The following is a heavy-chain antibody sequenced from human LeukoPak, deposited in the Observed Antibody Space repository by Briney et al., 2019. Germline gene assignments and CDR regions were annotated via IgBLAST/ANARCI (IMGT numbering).Heavy chain of an antibody. CDR3: ARVSSTVYYDTLGY. CDR2: IYSGGST. CDR1: GFTVSSNY. J-gene: IGHJ4*02. D-gene: IGHD3-22*01. Sequence: GGSLRLSCAASGFTVSSNYMSWVRQAPGKGLEWVSVIYSGGSTYYADSVKGRFTISRDNSKNTLYLQMNSLRAEDTAVYYCARVSSTVYYDTLGYWGQGTLVTVSS. V-gene: IGHV3-53*01.